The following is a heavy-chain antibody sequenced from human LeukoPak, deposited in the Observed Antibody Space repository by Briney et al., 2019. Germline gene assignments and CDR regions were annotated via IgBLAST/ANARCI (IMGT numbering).Heavy chain of an antibody. Sequence: GGSLRLSCAASGFTFSSYSMNWVRQAPGKGLEWVSSIRSSSSYIYYADSVKGRFTISRDNAKNSLYLQMNSLRAEDTAVYYCASTAGATITYYMDVWGKGTTVTVSS. CDR2: IRSSSSYI. J-gene: IGHJ6*03. CDR1: GFTFSSYS. CDR3: ASTAGATITYYMDV. D-gene: IGHD5-12*01. V-gene: IGHV3-21*01.